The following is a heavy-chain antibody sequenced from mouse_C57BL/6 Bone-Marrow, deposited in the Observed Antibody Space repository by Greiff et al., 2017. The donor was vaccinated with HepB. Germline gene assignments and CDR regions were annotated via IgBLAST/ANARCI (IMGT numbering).Heavy chain of an antibody. CDR2: IDPENGDT. CDR3: TTTGTTGLFAY. J-gene: IGHJ3*01. D-gene: IGHD2-14*01. V-gene: IGHV14-4*01. CDR1: GFNIKDDY. Sequence: EVQLQQSGAELVRPGASVKLSCTASGFNIKDDYMHWVKQRPEQGLEWIGWIDPENGDTEYASKFQGKATITADTSSNTAYLQLSSLTSEDTAVYYCTTTGTTGLFAYWGQGTLVTVSA.